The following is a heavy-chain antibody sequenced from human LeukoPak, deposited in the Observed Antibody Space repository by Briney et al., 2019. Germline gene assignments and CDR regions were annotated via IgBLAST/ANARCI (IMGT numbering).Heavy chain of an antibody. Sequence: ASVKVSCKASGYTFISYDINWVRQATAQGLEWMGWMNPNCDNTGYAQKYQGRVTMTRNTSISTAYMELSSLRSEDTAVYYCARARRILEWLFQPPDYWGQGTLVTVSS. CDR2: MNPNCDNT. J-gene: IGHJ4*02. CDR1: GYTFISYD. CDR3: ARARRILEWLFQPPDY. D-gene: IGHD3-3*01. V-gene: IGHV1-8*01.